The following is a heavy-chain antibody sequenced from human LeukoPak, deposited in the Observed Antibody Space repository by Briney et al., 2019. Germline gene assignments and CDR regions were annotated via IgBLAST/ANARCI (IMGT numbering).Heavy chain of an antibody. D-gene: IGHD2-15*01. CDR2: ISTDGYTT. V-gene: IGHV3-74*01. CDR3: VVGGSPGY. J-gene: IGHJ4*02. Sequence: GGSLRLSCAASGLAFSAYKMHWVRQAPRKGLVWVSRISTDGYTTDYADFVQSRFTASRDNTKNTWSLEMNSLRAEDTAVYYCVVGGSPGYWGQGTLVTVSS. CDR1: GLAFSAYK.